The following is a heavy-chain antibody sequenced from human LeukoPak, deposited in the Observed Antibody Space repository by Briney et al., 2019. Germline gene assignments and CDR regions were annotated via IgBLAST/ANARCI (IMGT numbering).Heavy chain of an antibody. CDR1: GGSVSSGRYS. V-gene: IGHV3-23*01. Sequence: PSETLSLTCAVSGGSVSSGRYSWSWVRQAPGKGLEWVSAISGSGGSTYYADSVKGRFTISRDNSKNTLYLQMNSLRAEDTAVYYCAKEGVGATIYDYWGQGTLVTVSS. D-gene: IGHD1-26*01. CDR2: ISGSGGST. J-gene: IGHJ4*02. CDR3: AKEGVGATIYDY.